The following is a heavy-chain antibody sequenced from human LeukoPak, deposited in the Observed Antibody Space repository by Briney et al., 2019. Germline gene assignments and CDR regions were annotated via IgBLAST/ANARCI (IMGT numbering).Heavy chain of an antibody. J-gene: IGHJ4*03. CDR2: INHRGDT. V-gene: IGHV4-34*01. D-gene: IGHD1-1*01. Sequence: PSETLSLTCAVYGWSFSAYYWSWIRQSPGKGLEWIAEINHRGDTNYNPSVKSRVSISVDTSKNQFSLKVTSLTAADTAVYYCARDPTISETGYFDYWGQGTLVTVSS. CDR1: GWSFSAYY. CDR3: ARDPTISETGYFDY.